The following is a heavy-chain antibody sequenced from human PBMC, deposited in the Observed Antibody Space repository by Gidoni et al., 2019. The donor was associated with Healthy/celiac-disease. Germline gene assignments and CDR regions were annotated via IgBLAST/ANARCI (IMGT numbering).Heavy chain of an antibody. D-gene: IGHD2-21*02. CDR2: ISWNSGSI. J-gene: IGHJ4*02. CDR1: GFTFADYA. V-gene: IGHV3-9*01. CDR3: AKDRYGGNSGVDY. Sequence: EVQLVESGGGLVQPGRSLRLSCAASGFTFADYAMHWVRQAPGKGLEWVSCISWNSGSIGYADSVKGRFTISRDNAKNSLYLQMNSLRAEDTALYYCAKDRYGGNSGVDYWGQGTLVTVSS.